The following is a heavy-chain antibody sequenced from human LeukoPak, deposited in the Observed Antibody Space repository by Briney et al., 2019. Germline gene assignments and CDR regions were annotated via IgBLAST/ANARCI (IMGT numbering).Heavy chain of an antibody. CDR1: GGSISS. CDR3: ARGVVAAPQTFDY. V-gene: IGHV4-61*08. Sequence: TPSETLSLTCTVSGGSISSFYWSWFYWSWIRQPPGKGLEWIGYIYFSGSTNYNPSLKSRVTISVDTSKNQFSLKLSSATAADTAVYYCARGVVAAPQTFDYWGQGTLVTVSS. CDR2: IYFSGST. J-gene: IGHJ4*02. D-gene: IGHD2-15*01.